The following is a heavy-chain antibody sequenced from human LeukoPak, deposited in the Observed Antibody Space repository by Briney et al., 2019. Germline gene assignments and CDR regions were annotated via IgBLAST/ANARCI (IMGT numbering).Heavy chain of an antibody. CDR1: GFTFSSYA. CDR2: ISYDGSNK. Sequence: PGRSLRLSCAASGFTFSSYAMHWVRQAPGKGLEGVAVISYDGSNKYYADSVKGRFTISRDNSKNTLYLQMNSLRAEDTAVYYCARSRSGSYNIDYWGQGTLVTVSS. D-gene: IGHD1-26*01. J-gene: IGHJ4*02. V-gene: IGHV3-30-3*01. CDR3: ARSRSGSYNIDY.